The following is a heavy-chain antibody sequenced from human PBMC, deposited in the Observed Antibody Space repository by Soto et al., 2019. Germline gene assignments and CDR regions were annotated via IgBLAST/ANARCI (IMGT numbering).Heavy chain of an antibody. CDR1: DFTFSSYA. CDR3: AKVPTGEMATVFQAFDI. CDR2: ISGSGGST. J-gene: IGHJ3*02. Sequence: EVQLVESGGDLVQPGGSLRLSCATSDFTFSSYAMSWVRQAPGKGLEWVSAISGSGGSTYYADSVKGRFAVSRDNSKNTLYLQMNSLRDEDTAVYYCAKVPTGEMATVFQAFDIWGQGTMVTVSS. D-gene: IGHD4-4*01. V-gene: IGHV3-23*04.